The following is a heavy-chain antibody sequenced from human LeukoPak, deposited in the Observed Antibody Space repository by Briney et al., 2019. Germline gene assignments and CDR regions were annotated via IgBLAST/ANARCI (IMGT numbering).Heavy chain of an antibody. D-gene: IGHD3-22*01. Sequence: SETLSLACTVSGGSISSGSYYWSWIRQPAGKGLEWIGRIYTSGSTNYNPSLKSRVTISVDTSKNQFSLKLSSVTAADTAVYYCARPSSSLYYYDSSGYYSGDAFDIWGQGIMVTVSS. CDR3: ARPSSSLYYYDSSGYYSGDAFDI. J-gene: IGHJ3*02. CDR1: GGSISSGSYY. V-gene: IGHV4-61*02. CDR2: IYTSGST.